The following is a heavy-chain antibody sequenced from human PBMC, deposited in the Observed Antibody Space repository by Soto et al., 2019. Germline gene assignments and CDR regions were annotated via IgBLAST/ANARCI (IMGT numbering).Heavy chain of an antibody. CDR1: GDSVSSNGAC. J-gene: IGHJ6*02. D-gene: IGHD2-15*01. CDR3: ARVHCSAGTCLDGLDF. V-gene: IGHV6-1*01. CDR2: IYYRSKWFH. Sequence: PSQTLSLTCVISGDSVSSNGACWNWIRRSPSRGLQWLGRIYYRSKWFHDYAASVESRMAINPDTSRNQFSLQLNYVTPEDTAVYYCARVHCSAGTCLDGLDFWGQGTTVTVSS.